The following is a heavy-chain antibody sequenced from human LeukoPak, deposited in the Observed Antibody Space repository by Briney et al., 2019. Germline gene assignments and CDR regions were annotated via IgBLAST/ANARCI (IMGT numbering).Heavy chain of an antibody. CDR3: AKRTGRYTSGSPFDS. Sequence: GGSLRLSCAASGFTFRSYAMSWVRQAPGKKLEWVSAVSATGDSAYYADSVKGRFTISRDNSKNALYLQMSSLRAEDTALYYCAKRTGRYTSGSPFDSWGQGTLVTVSS. CDR1: GFTFRSYA. CDR2: VSATGDSA. J-gene: IGHJ4*02. V-gene: IGHV3-23*01. D-gene: IGHD3-16*02.